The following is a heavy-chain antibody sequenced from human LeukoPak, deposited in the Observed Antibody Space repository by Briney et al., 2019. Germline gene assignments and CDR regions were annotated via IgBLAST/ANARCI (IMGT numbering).Heavy chain of an antibody. V-gene: IGHV3-33*01. CDR2: IWYDGSNK. J-gene: IGHJ4*02. CDR1: GFTFSNYG. Sequence: PGRSLRLSCAASGFTFSNYGMHWVRQAPGKGLEWVAVIWYDGSNKYYADSVKGRFTISRDNSKNTLYLEMNSLRAEDTAVYYCARDPPGGGDYVWGSYRNPDYWGQGTLVTVSS. CDR3: ARDPPGGGDYVWGSYRNPDY. D-gene: IGHD3-16*02.